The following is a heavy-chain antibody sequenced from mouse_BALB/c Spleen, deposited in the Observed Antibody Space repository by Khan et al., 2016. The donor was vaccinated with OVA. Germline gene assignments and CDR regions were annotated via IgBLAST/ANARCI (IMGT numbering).Heavy chain of an antibody. CDR2: IYPGNVNT. V-gene: IGHV1S56*01. CDR1: GYTFTTYY. D-gene: IGHD2-4*01. J-gene: IGHJ4*01. Sequence: QVQLQQSGPELVKPGASVRISCKASGYTFTTYYIHWVKQRPGQGLEWIGWIYPGNVNTKYNETFKGKATLTADKSSSTASMQLSSLTSEDSAVYFCARDDYFVGEAMDYWGQGTSVTVSS. CDR3: ARDDYFVGEAMDY.